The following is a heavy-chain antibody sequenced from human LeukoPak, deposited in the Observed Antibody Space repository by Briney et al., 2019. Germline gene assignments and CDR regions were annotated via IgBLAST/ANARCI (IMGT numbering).Heavy chain of an antibody. CDR3: ARADSVDYYDATGYYYGWFDS. D-gene: IGHD3-22*01. V-gene: IGHV1-18*01. Sequence: ASVKVSCKASGYTFVSYGVTWVRQAPGQGLGWMGWISGFNGNTNYAQKFQGRVTLTTDTSTSTAYMELWTLRSADTAVYFCARADSVDYYDATGYYYGWFDSWGQGTLVTVSS. CDR1: GYTFVSYG. CDR2: ISGFNGNT. J-gene: IGHJ5*01.